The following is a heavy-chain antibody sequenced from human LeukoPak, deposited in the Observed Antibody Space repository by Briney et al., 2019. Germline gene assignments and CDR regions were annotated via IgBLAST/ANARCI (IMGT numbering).Heavy chain of an antibody. CDR1: GFTFIDYD. J-gene: IGHJ4*02. V-gene: IGHV3-13*01. CDR3: ARGGIQVSGIDEFDY. D-gene: IGHD6-19*01. Sequence: GGSLRLSCAASGFTFIDYDMHWVRQVLGKSLEWVSAIGIRGDTHYSGSVKGRFTISRENAESSLYLQMNSLRAEDTAVYYCARGGIQVSGIDEFDYWGQGPWSPSP. CDR2: IGIRGDT.